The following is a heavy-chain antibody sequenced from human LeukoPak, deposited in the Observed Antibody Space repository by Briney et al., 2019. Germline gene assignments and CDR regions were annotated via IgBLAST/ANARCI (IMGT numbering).Heavy chain of an antibody. Sequence: KPGGSLRLPCAASGFTFSDYYMSWIRQAPGKGLEWVSYISSSGSTIYYADSVKGRFTISRDNAKKSLYLQMNSLRAADTAVYYCANASGVPWADYGFDIWGQGALVTVSS. J-gene: IGHJ4*02. CDR3: ANASGVPWADYGFDI. D-gene: IGHD3-10*01. CDR2: ISSSGSTI. CDR1: GFTFSDYY. V-gene: IGHV3-11*01.